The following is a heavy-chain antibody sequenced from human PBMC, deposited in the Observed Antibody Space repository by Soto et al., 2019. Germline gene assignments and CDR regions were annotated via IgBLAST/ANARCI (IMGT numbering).Heavy chain of an antibody. CDR2: INNDGTST. D-gene: IGHD3-16*01. CDR3: ATAQYYERSDY. Sequence: EVQLVESGAGLVQPGGSLRLSCAASGFIFSDYWMHWVRQVPGKGLVWVSRINNDGTSTKYADSVKGRFTISRDNARKMLYLQMSGLRADDTAVYYCATAQYYERSDYWGQGTLVTVSS. CDR1: GFIFSDYW. V-gene: IGHV3-74*03. J-gene: IGHJ4*02.